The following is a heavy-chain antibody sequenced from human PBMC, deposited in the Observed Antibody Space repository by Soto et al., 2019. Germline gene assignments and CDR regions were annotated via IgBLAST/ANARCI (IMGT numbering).Heavy chain of an antibody. Sequence: LRLSCAASGFTFSSFALSWVRQAPGKGLEWVSAISGSGDDTDYADSVKGRFTISRDNSKNTLYLQMNSLRAEDTAVYYCAGPGYSSQDYWGQGALVTVSS. CDR2: ISGSGDDT. CDR3: AGPGYSSQDY. J-gene: IGHJ4*02. D-gene: IGHD5-18*01. CDR1: GFTFSSFA. V-gene: IGHV3-23*01.